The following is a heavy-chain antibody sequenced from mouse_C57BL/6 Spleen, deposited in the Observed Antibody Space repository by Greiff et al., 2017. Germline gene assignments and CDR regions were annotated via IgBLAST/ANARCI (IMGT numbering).Heavy chain of an antibody. D-gene: IGHD1-1*01. CDR1: GYTFTSYW. V-gene: IGHV1-55*01. Sequence: VQLQQPGAELVKPGASVKMSCKASGYTFTSYWITWVKQRPGQGLEWIGDIYPGSGSTNYNEKFKSKATLTVDTSSCTAYMQLSSLTSEYSAVYDCSNPNYYGSSYWCFDVWGTGTMVTVSS. CDR2: IYPGSGST. J-gene: IGHJ1*03. CDR3: SNPNYYGSSYWCFDV.